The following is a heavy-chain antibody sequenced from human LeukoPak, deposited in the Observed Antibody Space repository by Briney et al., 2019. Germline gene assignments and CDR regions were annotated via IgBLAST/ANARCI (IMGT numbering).Heavy chain of an antibody. CDR3: ARVLTGGSSWYHYYYGMDV. J-gene: IGHJ6*01. D-gene: IGHD6-13*01. V-gene: IGHV4-59*01. CDR2: IYYSGST. Sequence: PSETLSLTCTVSGGSISSYYGSWIRQPPGKGLEWIGYIYYSGSTNYNPSLKSRVTISVDTSKHQFSLKLSSVTAADTAVYYCARVLTGGSSWYHYYYGMDVWGQGTTVTVSS. CDR1: GGSISSYY.